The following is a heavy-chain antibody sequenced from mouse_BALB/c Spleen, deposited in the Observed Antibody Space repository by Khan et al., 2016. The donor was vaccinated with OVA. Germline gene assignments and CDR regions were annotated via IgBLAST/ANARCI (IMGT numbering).Heavy chain of an antibody. CDR2: INPNNGGT. J-gene: IGHJ3*01. CDR3: TRGEYGSPFAY. Sequence: QIQLVQSGAELEKPGASVKMSCKASGYTFTSSYMYWVKKMPGQGLEWIGEINPNNGGTNVNEKFKSKVTLTVDKSSSSAYMELSSLKSEDSAGDYCTRGEYGSPFAYWGQGTLVTVSA. V-gene: IGHV1S81*02. D-gene: IGHD1-1*01. CDR1: GYTFTSSY.